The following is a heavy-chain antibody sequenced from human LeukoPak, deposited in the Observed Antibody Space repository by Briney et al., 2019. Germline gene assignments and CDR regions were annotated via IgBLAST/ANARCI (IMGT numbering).Heavy chain of an antibody. V-gene: IGHV1-18*01. Sequence: GASVKVSCKASGYTFTSYAISWVRQAPGQGPEWMGWMSGYNGNTNYAQKLQGRVTMTTDTSTTTAYMELRSLRSDDTAVYYCARDVSPENSAYDWAIYYYYTMDVWGQGTTVTVSS. CDR3: ARDVSPENSAYDWAIYYYYTMDV. CDR1: GYTFTSYA. CDR2: MSGYNGNT. D-gene: IGHD5-12*01. J-gene: IGHJ6*02.